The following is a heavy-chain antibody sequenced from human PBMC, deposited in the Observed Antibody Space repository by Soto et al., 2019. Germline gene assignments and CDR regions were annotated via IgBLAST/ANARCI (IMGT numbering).Heavy chain of an antibody. CDR2: ISYDGSNK. CDR1: GFTFSSYG. Sequence: GSLRLSCAASGFTFSSYGMHWVRQAPGKGLEWVAVISYDGSNKYYADSVKGRFTISRDNSKNTLYLQMNSLRAEDTAVYYCAKDSGYCSSTSCLMGYYFDYWGQGTLVTVSS. CDR3: AKDSGYCSSTSCLMGYYFDY. D-gene: IGHD2-2*01. V-gene: IGHV3-30*18. J-gene: IGHJ4*02.